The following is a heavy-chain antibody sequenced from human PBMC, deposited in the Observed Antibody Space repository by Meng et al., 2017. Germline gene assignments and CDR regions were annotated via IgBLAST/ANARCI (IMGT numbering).Heavy chain of an antibody. Sequence: EVQLVESGGGLVPPGGSLKLSCAASGFVFSDSAIHWVRQASGKGLEWVGVIERKGKNYATTYDASLSGRFTISRDESRNTAFLQMDSLNTEDTAMYYCTRDAGLLNWLDPWGQGTLVTVSS. D-gene: IGHD2/OR15-2a*01. CDR2: IERKGKNYAT. J-gene: IGHJ5*02. CDR3: TRDAGLLNWLDP. CDR1: GFVFSDSA. V-gene: IGHV3-73*02.